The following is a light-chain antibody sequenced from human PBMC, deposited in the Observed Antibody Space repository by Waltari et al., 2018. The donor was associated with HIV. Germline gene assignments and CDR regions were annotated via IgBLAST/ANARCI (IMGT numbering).Light chain of an antibody. Sequence: QSVLTQPPSASGTPGRRVTISCSGSSSNIGSNPVNWYQQLPETAPKLLIYSNKQRPSVVPDRFSGSKSGTSACLAISGLQSEDEADYYCATWDDSLSWVFGGGTKLTVL. CDR2: SNK. CDR1: SSNIGSNP. V-gene: IGLV1-44*01. J-gene: IGLJ3*02. CDR3: ATWDDSLSWV.